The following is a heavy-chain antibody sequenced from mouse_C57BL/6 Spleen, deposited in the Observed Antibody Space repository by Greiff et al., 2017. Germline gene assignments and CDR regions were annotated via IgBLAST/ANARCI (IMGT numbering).Heavy chain of an antibody. CDR2: SRNKANDYTT. CDR1: GFTFSDFY. Sequence: EVKVVESGGGLVQSGRSLRLSCATSGFTFSDFYMEWVRQAPGKGLEWIAASRNKANDYTTEYSASVKGRFIVSRDTSQSILYLQMNALRAEDTAIYYCARDGGYGFAYWGQGTLVTVSA. D-gene: IGHD2-2*01. J-gene: IGHJ3*01. V-gene: IGHV7-1*01. CDR3: ARDGGYGFAY.